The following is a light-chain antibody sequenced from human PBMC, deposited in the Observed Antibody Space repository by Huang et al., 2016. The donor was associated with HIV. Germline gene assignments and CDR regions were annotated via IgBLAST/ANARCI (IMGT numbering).Light chain of an antibody. V-gene: IGKV1-33*01. CDR1: QDISNY. CDR2: DAS. J-gene: IGKJ2*01. CDR3: QHYDDPYT. Sequence: DIQMTQSPSSMSASVGDRVTRTCQASQDISNYISWYQHKPGKAPKPHILDASSLETGVPSRCSGSGSGTYFTLTIASLQPEDVATYYCQHYDDPYTFGQGTKLEIK.